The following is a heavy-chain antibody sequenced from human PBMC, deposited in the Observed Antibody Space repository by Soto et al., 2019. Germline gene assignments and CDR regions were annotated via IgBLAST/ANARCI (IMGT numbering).Heavy chain of an antibody. CDR2: INSDGSST. CDR3: AKVRQWLVRGVFDY. V-gene: IGHV3-74*01. CDR1: GFTFSSYW. J-gene: IGHJ4*02. Sequence: EVQLVESGGGLVQPGGSLRLSCAASGFTFSSYWMHWVRQAPGKGLVWVSRINSDGSSTSYADSVKGRFTISRDNAKNTLYLQMNSLRAEDTAVYYCAKVRQWLVRGVFDYWGQGTLVTVSS. D-gene: IGHD6-19*01.